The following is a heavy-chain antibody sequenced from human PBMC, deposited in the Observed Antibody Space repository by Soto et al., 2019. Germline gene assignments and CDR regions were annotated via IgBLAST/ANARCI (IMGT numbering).Heavy chain of an antibody. CDR1: GDTFSFYT. Sequence: SVKVSCKASGDTFSFYTINWVRQAPGLGLEWVGRINPILSMSNYAQKFQGRVTMTADKSTNTAYMELRSLRSEDTAMYFCATSYGSGYRAFDSWGQGALVTSPQ. V-gene: IGHV1-69*02. D-gene: IGHD3-10*01. CDR3: ATSYGSGYRAFDS. J-gene: IGHJ4*02. CDR2: INPILSMS.